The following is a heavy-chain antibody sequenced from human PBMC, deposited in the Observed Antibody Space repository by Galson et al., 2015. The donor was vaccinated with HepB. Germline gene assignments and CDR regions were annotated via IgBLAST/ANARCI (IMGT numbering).Heavy chain of an antibody. V-gene: IGHV3-7*03. CDR3: ARGASAMIT. Sequence: SLRLSCAASGFTFSNYWMSWVRQAPGKGLEWMANIKQDGSEKYYVDSVKGRFTISRDNAKNSLYLQMNSLRAEDTAVYYCARGASAMITWGQGTLVTVSS. CDR1: GFTFSNYW. D-gene: IGHD5-18*01. J-gene: IGHJ4*02. CDR2: IKQDGSEK.